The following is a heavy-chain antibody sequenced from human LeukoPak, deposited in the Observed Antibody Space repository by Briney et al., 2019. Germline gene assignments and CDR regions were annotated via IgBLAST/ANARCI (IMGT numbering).Heavy chain of an antibody. CDR3: ARDGTTVVTTSTLNPGAY. CDR1: GYTFTSYY. V-gene: IGHV1-46*01. CDR2: INPSGGST. Sequence: ASVKVSCKASGYTFTSYYMHWVRQAPGQGLEWMGIINPSGGSTSYAQKFQGRVTMTRDTSTSTVYMELSSLRSEDTAVYYCARDGTTVVTTSTLNPGAYWGQGTLVTVSS. D-gene: IGHD4-23*01. J-gene: IGHJ4*02.